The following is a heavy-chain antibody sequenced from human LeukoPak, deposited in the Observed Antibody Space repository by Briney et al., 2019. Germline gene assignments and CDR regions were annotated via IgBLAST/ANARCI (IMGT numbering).Heavy chain of an antibody. J-gene: IGHJ4*02. CDR2: IYYSGNT. CDR1: GGSISSSSFY. Sequence: SETLSLTCTVSGGSISSSSFYWGWIRQPPGKGLEWIGSIYYSGNTYYNPSLKSRVSISVDTSKNPFSLKLSSVTAADTAVYYCGRHPGRLFDYWGQGTLVTVSS. CDR3: GRHPGRLFDY. V-gene: IGHV4-39*01.